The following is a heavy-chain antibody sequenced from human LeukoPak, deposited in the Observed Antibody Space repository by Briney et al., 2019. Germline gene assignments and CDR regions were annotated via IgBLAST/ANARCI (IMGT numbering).Heavy chain of an antibody. CDR2: INHSGST. D-gene: IGHD1-7*01. J-gene: IGHJ5*02. V-gene: IGHV4-34*01. CDR1: GGSFSGYY. Sequence: SETLSLTCAVYGGSFSGYYWSWIRQPPGKGLEWIGEINHSGSTNYNPSLKSRVTISVDTSKNQFSLKLSSVTAADTAVYYCAREIRITGTTLWFDPWGQGTLVTVSS. CDR3: AREIRITGTTLWFDP.